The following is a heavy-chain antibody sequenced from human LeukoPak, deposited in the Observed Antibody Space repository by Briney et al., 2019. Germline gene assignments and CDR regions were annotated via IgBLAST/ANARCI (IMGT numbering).Heavy chain of an antibody. D-gene: IGHD3-9*01. Sequence: ASVKVSCKASGYTFTSYYMHWVRQAPGQGLEWMGIINPSGGSTSYAQKFQGSVTMTRDTSTSTVYMELRSLRSEDTAVYYCARGGYFDWLSRKYFDYWGQGTLVTVSS. J-gene: IGHJ4*02. CDR2: INPSGGST. CDR1: GYTFTSYY. V-gene: IGHV1-46*01. CDR3: ARGGYFDWLSRKYFDY.